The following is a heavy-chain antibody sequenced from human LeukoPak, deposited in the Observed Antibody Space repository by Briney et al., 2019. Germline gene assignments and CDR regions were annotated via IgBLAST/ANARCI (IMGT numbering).Heavy chain of an antibody. CDR3: ARVLRYCSGGNCYSGGLGYMDV. V-gene: IGHV3-48*03. J-gene: IGHJ6*03. Sequence: PGGSLRLSCAASGFTFSSYEMNWVRQAPGKGLEWVSVISGSGGSTSYADSVKGRFTISRDNAKNSLFLQVNSLRAEDTAVYYCARVLRYCSGGNCYSGGLGYMDVWGKGTTVTISS. CDR2: ISGSGGST. CDR1: GFTFSSYE. D-gene: IGHD2-15*01.